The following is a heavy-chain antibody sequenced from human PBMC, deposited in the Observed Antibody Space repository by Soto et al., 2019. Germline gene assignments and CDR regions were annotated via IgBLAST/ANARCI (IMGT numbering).Heavy chain of an antibody. J-gene: IGHJ4*02. CDR1: GYSFTSYW. Sequence: PGESLKISCKGSGYSFTSYWIGWVRQMPGKGLEWMGIIYPGDSDTRYSPSFQGQVTISADKSISTAYLQWSSLKASDTAMCYCARQDGDYYDSSGPYVLDYWGQGTLVTVSS. CDR3: ARQDGDYYDSSGPYVLDY. D-gene: IGHD3-22*01. CDR2: IYPGDSDT. V-gene: IGHV5-51*01.